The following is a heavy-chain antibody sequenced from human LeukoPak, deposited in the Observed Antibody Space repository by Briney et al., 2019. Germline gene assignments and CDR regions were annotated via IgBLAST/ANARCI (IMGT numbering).Heavy chain of an antibody. CDR3: ARILVGATNPIFDY. J-gene: IGHJ4*02. Sequence: SGPTLVKPTQTLTLTCTFSGFSLSTSGMCVSWVRQPPGKALEWLARIDWDDDKYYSTSLKTRLTISKDTSKNQVVLTMTNMDPVDTATYYCARILVGATNPIFDYWGQGTLVTVSS. CDR1: GFSLSTSGMC. CDR2: IDWDDDK. D-gene: IGHD1-26*01. V-gene: IGHV2-70*11.